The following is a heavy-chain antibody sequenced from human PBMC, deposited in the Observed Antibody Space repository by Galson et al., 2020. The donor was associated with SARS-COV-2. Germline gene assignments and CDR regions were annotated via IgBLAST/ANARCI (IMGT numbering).Heavy chain of an antibody. CDR2: MNPNSGNT. Sequence: ASVKVSCKASGYTFNNYDINWVRQATGQGLEWMGWMNPNSGNTGYVQKFQGRVTMTRDTSISTAYMELSSLRSDDTVVYFCARGGEYCNSANCYTLDSWGQGTLVTVSS. J-gene: IGHJ4*02. D-gene: IGHD2-2*02. CDR1: GYTFNNYD. V-gene: IGHV1-8*01. CDR3: ARGGEYCNSANCYTLDS.